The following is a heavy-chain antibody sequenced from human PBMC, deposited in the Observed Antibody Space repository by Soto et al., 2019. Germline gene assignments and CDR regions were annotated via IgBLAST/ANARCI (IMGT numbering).Heavy chain of an antibody. CDR3: ARPQHYGTDLDD. V-gene: IGHV5-51*01. CDR1: GYSFTSYW. CDR2: IYPGNSDT. D-gene: IGHD3-10*01. Sequence: GESLKISCKGSGYSFTSYWIGWVRQMPGKGLEWMGIIYPGNSDTKYSPSFQGQVTISANKSIRTAYLQWISLKASDIAMYYGARPQHYGTDLDDWGQGTLVTVSS. J-gene: IGHJ4*02.